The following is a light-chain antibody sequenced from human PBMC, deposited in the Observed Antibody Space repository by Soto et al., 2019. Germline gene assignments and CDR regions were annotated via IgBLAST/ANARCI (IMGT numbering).Light chain of an antibody. CDR1: QSVSNNF. V-gene: IGKV3-20*01. CDR3: QQSGGSTRT. J-gene: IGKJ1*01. Sequence: EIVLTQSPGNLSLSPGERATISCRASQSVSNNFLAWYQQKPGQAPRLLIYGASNRATGIPDRFSGSGAGTDFTLTISRLEPEDFAVYYCQQSGGSTRTFGQGTKVDIK. CDR2: GAS.